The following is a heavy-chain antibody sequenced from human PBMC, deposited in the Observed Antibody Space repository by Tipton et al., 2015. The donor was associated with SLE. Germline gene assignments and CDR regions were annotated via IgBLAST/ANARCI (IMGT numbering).Heavy chain of an antibody. Sequence: TLSLTCTVSGGSISSSSYYWGWIRQPPGKGLEWIGSIYYSGSTYYNPSLKSRVTISVDTSKNQFSLKLSSVTAADTAVYYCASLGQRSAAGYYYYYGMDVWGQGTTVTVSS. D-gene: IGHD2-15*01. CDR2: IYYSGST. V-gene: IGHV4-39*01. CDR1: GGSISSSSYY. CDR3: ASLGQRSAAGYYYYYGMDV. J-gene: IGHJ6*02.